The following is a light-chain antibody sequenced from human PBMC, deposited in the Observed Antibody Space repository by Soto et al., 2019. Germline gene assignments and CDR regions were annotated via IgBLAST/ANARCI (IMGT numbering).Light chain of an antibody. V-gene: IGKV1-39*01. CDR1: QSISSY. CDR2: AAS. Sequence: DMHMTQSPSCLSASVGDRVTITFRASQSISSYLNWYQQKPGKAPKLLIYAASTLQSGVPSRFSGSGSGTEFTLTISSLQSDDFATYYCQQYSSYPTFGQGTKVDIK. CDR3: QQYSSYPT. J-gene: IGKJ1*01.